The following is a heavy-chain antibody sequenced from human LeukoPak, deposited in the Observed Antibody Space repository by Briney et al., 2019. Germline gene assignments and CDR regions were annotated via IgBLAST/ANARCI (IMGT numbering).Heavy chain of an antibody. D-gene: IGHD2-15*01. CDR3: ATGDTGSGSLDS. V-gene: IGHV4-59*01. CDR1: GGSLSAYY. J-gene: IGHJ4*02. Sequence: SETLCLTCAAYGGSLSAYYWSWVRQPPGKGLEWIGYIYYSGSTNYNPSLKSRVTISLDTSKNQVFLKLRSVTAADTAVYYCATGDTGSGSLDSWGQGTLVTVSS. CDR2: IYYSGST.